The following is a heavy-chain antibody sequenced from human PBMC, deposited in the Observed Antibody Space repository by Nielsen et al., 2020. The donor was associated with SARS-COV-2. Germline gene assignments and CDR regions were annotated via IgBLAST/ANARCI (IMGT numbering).Heavy chain of an antibody. CDR3: AKDVFPYYDFWSGDY. V-gene: IGHV3-23*01. CDR1: GFTFSSYA. Sequence: GESLKISCAASGFTFSSYAMSWVRQAPEKGLEWVSAISGSGGSTYYADSVKGRFTISRDNSKNTLYLQMNSLRAEDTAVYYCAKDVFPYYDFWSGDYWGQGTLVTVSS. D-gene: IGHD3-3*01. J-gene: IGHJ4*02. CDR2: ISGSGGST.